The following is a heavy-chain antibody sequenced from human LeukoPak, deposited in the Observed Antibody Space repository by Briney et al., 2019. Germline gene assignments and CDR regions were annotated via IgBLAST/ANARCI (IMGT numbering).Heavy chain of an antibody. J-gene: IGHJ1*01. CDR3: ASQIVVTQGSEYFQH. D-gene: IGHD4-23*01. V-gene: IGHV4-59*08. CDR1: GGSISSYY. Sequence: MASETLSLTCTVSGGSISSYYWSWIRQPPGKGLEWIGYIYYSGSTNYNPSLKSRVTISVDTSKNQFSLKLSSVTAAGTAVYYCASQIVVTQGSEYFQHWGQGTLVTVSS. CDR2: IYYSGST.